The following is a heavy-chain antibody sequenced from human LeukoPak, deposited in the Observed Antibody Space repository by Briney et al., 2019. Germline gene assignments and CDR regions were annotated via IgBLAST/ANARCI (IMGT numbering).Heavy chain of an antibody. Sequence: ASVKVSCKASGYTFTSYGISWVRQAPGQGLEWMGWISAYNGNTNYAQKLQGRVTMTTDTSTSTAYMELRSLRSDDTAVYYCARSRVRGVITNNRYYFDYWGQGTLVTVSS. CDR1: GYTFTSYG. CDR3: ARSRVRGVITNNRYYFDY. V-gene: IGHV1-18*01. D-gene: IGHD3-10*01. CDR2: ISAYNGNT. J-gene: IGHJ4*02.